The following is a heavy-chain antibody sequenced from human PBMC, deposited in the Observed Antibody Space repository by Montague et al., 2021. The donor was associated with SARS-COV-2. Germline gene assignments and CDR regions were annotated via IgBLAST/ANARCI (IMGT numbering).Heavy chain of an antibody. J-gene: IGHJ4*02. CDR2: IYYSGST. V-gene: IGHV4-59*08. D-gene: IGHD3-9*01. Sequence: SETLSLTCAVSGDSISSYYWSWIRQPPGKGLEWIGYIYYSGSTNYNPSLESRVTISVDTSKNQFSLKLSSVTAADTAVYYCARLGLRYFDWLLLGEGYFDYWGQGTLVTVSS. CDR1: GDSISSYY. CDR3: ARLGLRYFDWLLLGEGYFDY.